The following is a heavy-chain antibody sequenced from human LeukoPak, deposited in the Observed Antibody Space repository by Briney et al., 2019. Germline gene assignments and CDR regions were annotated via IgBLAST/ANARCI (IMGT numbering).Heavy chain of an antibody. V-gene: IGHV1-2*02. J-gene: IGHJ4*02. Sequence: GASVKVSCKASGYTFTGYYMHWVRQAPGQGLEWMGWINPNSGGTNYAQKFQGRVTMTRDTSISTAYMELSRLRSDDTAVYYCARAEEEQLVPLDYWGQGTLVTVSS. CDR3: ARAEEEQLVPLDY. CDR1: GYTFTGYY. CDR2: INPNSGGT. D-gene: IGHD6-6*01.